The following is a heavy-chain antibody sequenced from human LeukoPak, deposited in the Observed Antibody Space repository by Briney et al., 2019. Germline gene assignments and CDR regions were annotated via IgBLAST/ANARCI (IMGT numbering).Heavy chain of an antibody. CDR1: GFTFSSYS. CDR2: ISSSSSYI. V-gene: IGHV3-21*01. CDR3: ARDRPYSSSRFDY. J-gene: IGHJ4*02. D-gene: IGHD6-6*01. Sequence: PGGSLRLSCAASGFTFSSYSMNWVREAPGKGLEWGSSISSSSSYIYYADSVKGRLTISRDNAKNSLYLQMNRLRAEDTAVYYCARDRPYSSSRFDYWGQGTLVTVSS.